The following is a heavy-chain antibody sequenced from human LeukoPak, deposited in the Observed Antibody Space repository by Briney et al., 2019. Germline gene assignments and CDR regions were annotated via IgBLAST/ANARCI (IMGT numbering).Heavy chain of an antibody. CDR2: IYYSGST. Sequence: SETLSLTCTVSGGSISSSSYYWGWIRQPPGKGLEWIGRIYYSGSTYYNPSLKSRVTISVDTSKNQFSLKLSSVTAADTAVYYCARHSYYYDSSGYSFDYWGQGTLVTVSS. D-gene: IGHD3-22*01. J-gene: IGHJ4*02. V-gene: IGHV4-39*01. CDR1: GGSISSSSYY. CDR3: ARHSYYYDSSGYSFDY.